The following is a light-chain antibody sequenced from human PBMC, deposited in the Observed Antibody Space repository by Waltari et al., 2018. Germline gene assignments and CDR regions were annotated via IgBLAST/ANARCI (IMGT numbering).Light chain of an antibody. V-gene: IGLV4-69*01. CDR2: VNSDGSH. CDR3: QTGGHGTWV. Sequence: QLVLTQSPSASASLGASVKLTCTRSSGHSSNVIAWLQQQPAKGPRYLMKVNSDGSHSKGDEIPDRFSGSSSGAERYLTISSLQSEDEADYYCQTGGHGTWVFGGGTKLTVL. J-gene: IGLJ3*02. CDR1: SGHSSNV.